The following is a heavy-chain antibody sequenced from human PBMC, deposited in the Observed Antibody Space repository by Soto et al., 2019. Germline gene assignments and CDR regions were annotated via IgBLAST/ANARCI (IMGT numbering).Heavy chain of an antibody. Sequence: SETLSVTCTVSGGSIISGDYYWSWNRQPPGKGLEWIGYIYYSGSTYYNPSLKSRVTISVDTSKNQFSLKLSSVTAADTAVYYCARRYSSGWLRFGDWFDPWGQGTLVTVSS. CDR3: ARRYSSGWLRFGDWFDP. CDR1: GGSIISGDYY. D-gene: IGHD6-19*01. J-gene: IGHJ5*02. V-gene: IGHV4-30-4*01. CDR2: IYYSGST.